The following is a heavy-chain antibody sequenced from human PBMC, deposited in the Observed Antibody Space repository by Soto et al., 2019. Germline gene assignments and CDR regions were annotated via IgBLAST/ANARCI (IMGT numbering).Heavy chain of an antibody. D-gene: IGHD4-4*01. CDR2: IYHSGST. V-gene: IGHV4-4*02. Sequence: QVQLQESGPGLVKPSGTLSLTCAVSGGSISSSNWWSWVRQPPGKGLEWIGEIYHSGSTNYNPSLKLRCTMSVDKSKTQFSLKLSSVPAADTAVYYSARWAPHLQQSRITMDVWGQGTTVTVSS. CDR1: GGSISSSNW. J-gene: IGHJ6*02. CDR3: ARWAPHLQQSRITMDV.